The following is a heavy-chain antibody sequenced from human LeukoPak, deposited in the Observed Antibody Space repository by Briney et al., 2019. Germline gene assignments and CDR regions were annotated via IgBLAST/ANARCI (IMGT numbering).Heavy chain of an antibody. Sequence: GSLRLSCAASGFTFSNAWMSWVRQAPGKGLEWIGSIYYRGSTYYNPSLKSRVAISVDTSKNQFSLKLSSVTAADTAVYYCARDSRSGWGNWFDPWGQGTLVTVSS. J-gene: IGHJ5*02. V-gene: IGHV4-4*02. CDR2: IYYRGST. CDR1: GFTFSNAW. CDR3: ARDSRSGWGNWFDP. D-gene: IGHD6-19*01.